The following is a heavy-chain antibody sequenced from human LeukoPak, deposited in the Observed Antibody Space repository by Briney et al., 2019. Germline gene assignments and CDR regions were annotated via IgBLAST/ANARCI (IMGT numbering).Heavy chain of an antibody. J-gene: IGHJ6*04. CDR3: ARVNIGDGV. V-gene: IGHV3-74*01. CDR1: GFTFSSSW. CDR2: INGGGSST. Sequence: GGSLRLSCAASGFTFSSSWMHWVRQAPGKGLVWVSRINGGGSSTDYADSVKGRFTISRDNAKNTLYLEMNSLRAEDTAVYYCARVNIGDGVWGKGTTVTVSS. D-gene: IGHD2/OR15-2a*01.